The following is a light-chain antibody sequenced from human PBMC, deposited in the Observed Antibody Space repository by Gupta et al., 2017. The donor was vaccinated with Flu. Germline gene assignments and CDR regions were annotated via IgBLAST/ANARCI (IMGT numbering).Light chain of an antibody. CDR3: QQYGNWPPWT. V-gene: IGKV3-15*01. CDR2: RAS. Sequence: ERATLSCRARQSVTNNLAWFPQKPGQAPRLLIYRASTRATGIPARFSGSGSGTEFTLTISSLQSEDFAVYYCQQYGNWPPWTFGQGTKVEI. J-gene: IGKJ1*01. CDR1: QSVTNN.